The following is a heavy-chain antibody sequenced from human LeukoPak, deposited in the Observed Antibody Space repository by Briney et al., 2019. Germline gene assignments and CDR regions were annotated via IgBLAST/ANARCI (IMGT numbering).Heavy chain of an antibody. Sequence: PGGSLRLSCAASGFTFSTYAMTWVRQAPGKGLEWVSLISGTGGSTYYADSVKGRFTISRDDSKNTLFLQVNSLKIEDTAVYYCTTVTLRPVGLWGQGTLVTVSS. CDR2: ISGTGGST. CDR3: TTVTLRPVGL. CDR1: GFTFSTYA. D-gene: IGHD3-10*01. J-gene: IGHJ4*02. V-gene: IGHV3-23*01.